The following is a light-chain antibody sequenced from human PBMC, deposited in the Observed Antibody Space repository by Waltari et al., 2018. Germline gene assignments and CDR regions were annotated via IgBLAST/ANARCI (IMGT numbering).Light chain of an antibody. Sequence: DVVMTQSPLSLPVTLGQPASISCTSSQSLVHSDGNIYLNWFQQRPGQSPRRLIHRVSNRNSGVPDRFSGSGSGTDFTTKISRVEAEDVGVYYCMQGTHWPWTFGQGTKVEIK. CDR3: MQGTHWPWT. CDR2: RVS. J-gene: IGKJ1*01. V-gene: IGKV2-30*02. CDR1: QSLVHSDGNIY.